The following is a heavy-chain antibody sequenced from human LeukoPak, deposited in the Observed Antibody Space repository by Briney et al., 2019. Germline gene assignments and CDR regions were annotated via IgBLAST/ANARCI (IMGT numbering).Heavy chain of an antibody. J-gene: IGHJ4*02. D-gene: IGHD6-19*01. CDR1: GFTVSSNY. V-gene: IGHV3-7*05. CDR2: IKQDGNEK. Sequence: PGGSLRLSCAASGFTVSSNYMSWVRQAPGKGLEWVANIKQDGNEKYYVDSVKGRFTISRDNAKNSLFLQMNSLRAEDTAVYYCARLYSSGWYVMGCDYWGQGTLVTVSS. CDR3: ARLYSSGWYVMGCDY.